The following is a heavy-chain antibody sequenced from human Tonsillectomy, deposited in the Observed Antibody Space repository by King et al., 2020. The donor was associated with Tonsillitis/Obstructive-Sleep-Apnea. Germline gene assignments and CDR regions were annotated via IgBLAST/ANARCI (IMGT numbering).Heavy chain of an antibody. CDR2: IDPIDSYT. CDR1: GYSFTSYW. J-gene: IGHJ5*02. Sequence: VQLVESAAEVKKPGESLRISCEGSGYSFTSYWITWVRQMTGKGLEWMGRIDPIDSYTNYRPSFQGHVTISADKSISTAYLQWSSLKASDTAMYYCARVDCSSASCYSEICFDLWGQGTLVTVSS. V-gene: IGHV5-10-1*03. D-gene: IGHD2-2*01. CDR3: ARVDCSSASCYSEICFDL.